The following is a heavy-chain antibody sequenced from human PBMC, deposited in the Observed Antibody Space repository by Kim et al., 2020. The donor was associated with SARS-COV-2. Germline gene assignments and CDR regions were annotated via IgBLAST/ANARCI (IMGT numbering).Heavy chain of an antibody. V-gene: IGHV3-23*01. D-gene: IGHD3-10*01. Sequence: GGSLRLSCAASGFTFSSYAMSWVRQAPGKVLEWVSAISGSGGSTYYADSVKGRFTISRDNSKNTLYLQMNSLRAEDMAVYYCAKDLGLLWFGELSPPGYYYGMDVWGQGTTVTVSS. CDR1: GFTFSSYA. CDR3: AKDLGLLWFGELSPPGYYYGMDV. CDR2: ISGSGGST. J-gene: IGHJ6*02.